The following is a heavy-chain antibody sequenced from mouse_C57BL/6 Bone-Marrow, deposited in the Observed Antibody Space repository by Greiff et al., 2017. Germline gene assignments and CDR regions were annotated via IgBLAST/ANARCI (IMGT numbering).Heavy chain of an antibody. CDR3: ARVDGYDRVAYYFDY. Sequence: EVQVVESEGGLVQPGSSMKLSCTASGFTFSDYYMAWVRQVPEKGLEWVANINYDGSSTYYLDSLKSRFIISRDNAKNILYLQMSSLKSEDTATYYCARVDGYDRVAYYFDYWGQGTTLTVSS. CDR2: INYDGSST. CDR1: GFTFSDYY. J-gene: IGHJ2*01. D-gene: IGHD2-2*01. V-gene: IGHV5-16*01.